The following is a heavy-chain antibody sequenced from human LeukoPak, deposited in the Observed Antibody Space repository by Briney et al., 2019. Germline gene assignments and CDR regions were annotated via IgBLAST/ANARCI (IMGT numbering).Heavy chain of an antibody. J-gene: IGHJ6*02. CDR2: IFPSGST. Sequence: PSQTLSLTCAVSGGSISSGDYSWSWLRQPPGKGLEWIGYIFPSGSTYYNPSLKSRVTISVDRSKNQFSLKLSSVTAADTAVYYCARHPDRLPIAAAAYYYYGMDVWGQGTTVTVSS. CDR1: GGSISSGDYS. V-gene: IGHV4-30-2*01. D-gene: IGHD6-13*01. CDR3: ARHPDRLPIAAAAYYYYGMDV.